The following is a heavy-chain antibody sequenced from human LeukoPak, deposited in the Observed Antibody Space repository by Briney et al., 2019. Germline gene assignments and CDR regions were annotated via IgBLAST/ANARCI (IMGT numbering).Heavy chain of an antibody. D-gene: IGHD3-22*01. CDR3: ARSNYYDSSGYPSFDN. Sequence: GGSLRLSCAASGFTFSDYYMSWVRQAPGKGLEWISYISSSSRTIYYADSVKGRFTISRDNAKNSLFLQMNSLRAEDTAVYYCARSNYYDSSGYPSFDNWGQGTLVTVSS. CDR1: GFTFSDYY. J-gene: IGHJ4*02. CDR2: ISSSSRTI. V-gene: IGHV3-11*04.